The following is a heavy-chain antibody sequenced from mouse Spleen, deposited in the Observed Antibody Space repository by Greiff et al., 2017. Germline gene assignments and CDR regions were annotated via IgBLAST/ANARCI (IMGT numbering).Heavy chain of an antibody. CDR1: GYMFTGYW. V-gene: IGHV1-9*01. Sequence: VKLMESGAELMKPGASVKVSCKATGYMFTGYWIEWIKQRPGHGLEWIGEILPGSGNTNYNEKFKGKATFTADTSSNTAYMQLSSLTTEDSAIYYCARGEYYLTYWGQGTLVTVSA. J-gene: IGHJ3*01. CDR3: ARGEYYLTY. CDR2: ILPGSGNT. D-gene: IGHD1-1*02.